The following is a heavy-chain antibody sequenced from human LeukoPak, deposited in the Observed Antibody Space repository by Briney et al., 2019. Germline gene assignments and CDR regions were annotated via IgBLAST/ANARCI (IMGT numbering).Heavy chain of an antibody. J-gene: IGHJ4*02. V-gene: IGHV3-23*01. CDR2: ISSSGGST. CDR1: GFTFTHYA. Sequence: GGSLRLSCAASGFTFTHYAMSWVRQTPGKGLEWVSSISSSGGSTYYADSVKGRFTISRDDSKNTLYVQMNSLRAEDTAVYYCAKVRTGHYFDYWGQGTLVTVSS. D-gene: IGHD3/OR15-3a*01. CDR3: AKVRTGHYFDY.